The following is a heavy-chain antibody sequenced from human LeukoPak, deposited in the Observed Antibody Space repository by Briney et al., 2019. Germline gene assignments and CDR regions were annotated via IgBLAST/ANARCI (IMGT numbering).Heavy chain of an antibody. J-gene: IGHJ5*02. CDR2: MYYSGST. Sequence: SETLSLTCTVYGGSISSGDYYWSWIRQPPGKGLEWIAYMYYSGSTYYNPSLKSRVTMSADTSKNQLSLKLSSVTAADTAVYYCARPYYYDSRIDPWGQGILVTVSS. D-gene: IGHD3-22*01. CDR3: ARPYYYDSRIDP. CDR1: GGSISSGDYY. V-gene: IGHV4-30-4*01.